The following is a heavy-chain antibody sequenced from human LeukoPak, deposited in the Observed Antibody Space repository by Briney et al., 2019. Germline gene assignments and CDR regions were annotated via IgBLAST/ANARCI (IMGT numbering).Heavy chain of an antibody. D-gene: IGHD2-2*01. CDR2: INPNSGGT. Sequence: ASVKVSCKASGYTFTGYYMHWVRQAPGQGLEWMGWINPNSGGTNYAQKFQGWVTMTRDTSISTAYMELSRLRSDDTAVYYCARTRYCSSTSCYSDWYFDLWGRGTLVTVSS. CDR1: GYTFTGYY. J-gene: IGHJ2*01. V-gene: IGHV1-2*04. CDR3: ARTRYCSSTSCYSDWYFDL.